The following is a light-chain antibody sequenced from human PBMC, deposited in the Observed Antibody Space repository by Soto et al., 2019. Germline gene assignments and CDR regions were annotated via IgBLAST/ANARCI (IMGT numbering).Light chain of an antibody. J-gene: IGLJ2*01. V-gene: IGLV4-69*01. CDR2: LSSDGSH. CDR3: QTWDTGARVV. CDR1: SWHSSYA. Sequence: QLVLTQSPSASASLGASVKLTCTLSSWHSSYAIAWHQQQPEKGPRYLMKLSSDGSHSKGDGIPDRFSGSSSGAERYLTISSLQSEDEADYYCQTWDTGARVVFGGGSKLTV.